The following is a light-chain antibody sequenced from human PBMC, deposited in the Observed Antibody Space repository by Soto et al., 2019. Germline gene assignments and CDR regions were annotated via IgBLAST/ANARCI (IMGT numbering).Light chain of an antibody. CDR1: QGIRND. Sequence: AIQMTQSPSSLSASVGDRVTITCRASQGIRNDLGWYQQKPGKAPKLLIYAASSLQSGVPSRFSGSGSSTDVTLTISSLQPEDFETYYCLQDYTYPLTFGGGTKVEIK. V-gene: IGKV1-6*01. J-gene: IGKJ4*01. CDR2: AAS. CDR3: LQDYTYPLT.